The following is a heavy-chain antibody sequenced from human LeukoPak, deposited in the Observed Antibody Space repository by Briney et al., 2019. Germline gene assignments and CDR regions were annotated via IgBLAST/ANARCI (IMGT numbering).Heavy chain of an antibody. CDR3: ARTTVTPSYMDV. D-gene: IGHD4-17*01. Sequence: ASVKVSCKASGGTFSSYAISWVRQAPGQGLEWMGGIIPIFGTANYAQKFQGRVTITTDESTSTAYMELSSLRSEDTAVYYCARTTVTPSYMDVWGKGTMVTVSS. CDR2: IIPIFGTA. J-gene: IGHJ6*03. CDR1: GGTFSSYA. V-gene: IGHV1-69*05.